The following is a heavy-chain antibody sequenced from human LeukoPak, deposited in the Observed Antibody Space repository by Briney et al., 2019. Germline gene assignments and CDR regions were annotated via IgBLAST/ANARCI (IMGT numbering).Heavy chain of an antibody. CDR2: IKSKTDGGTT. D-gene: IGHD3-10*01. CDR1: GFTFRNAW. Sequence: GGSLRLSCAASGFTFRNAWMSWVRQAPGKGLEWVGRIKSKTDGGTTDYAAPVKGRFTISRDDSKNTLYLQMNSLKTEDTAVYYCTTDQYYGSELVSMDVWGQGATVTVSS. CDR3: TTDQYYGSELVSMDV. V-gene: IGHV3-15*01. J-gene: IGHJ6*02.